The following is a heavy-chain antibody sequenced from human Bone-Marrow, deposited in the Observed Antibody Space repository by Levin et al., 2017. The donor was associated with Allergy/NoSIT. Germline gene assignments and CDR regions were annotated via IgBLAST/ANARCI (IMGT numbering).Heavy chain of an antibody. Sequence: GESLKISCAASGFFLSSYSMNWVRQAPGEGLEWVSFLSSSSSIIYYADSVKGRFNISRDNAKNSLYLQMNSLRAEDTALYYCARAPDERFVFGAFDFWGQGTMVTVSS. D-gene: IGHD1-14*01. J-gene: IGHJ3*01. CDR2: LSSSSSII. CDR3: ARAPDERFVFGAFDF. CDR1: GFFLSSYS. V-gene: IGHV3-48*01.